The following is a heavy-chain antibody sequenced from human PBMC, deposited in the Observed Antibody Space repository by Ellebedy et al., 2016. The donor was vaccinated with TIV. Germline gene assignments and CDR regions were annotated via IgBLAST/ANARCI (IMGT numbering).Heavy chain of an antibody. CDR2: INPNSGGT. CDR3: ARDFLEGSGFEVYYYYYGMDV. CDR1: GYTFTGYY. Sequence: ASVKVSXXASGYTFTGYYMHWVRQAPGQGLEWMGWINPNSGGTNYAQKLQGRVTMTTDTSTSTAYMELRSLRSDDTAVYYCARDFLEGSGFEVYYYYYGMDVWGQGTTVTVSS. V-gene: IGHV1-2*02. J-gene: IGHJ6*02. D-gene: IGHD3-10*01.